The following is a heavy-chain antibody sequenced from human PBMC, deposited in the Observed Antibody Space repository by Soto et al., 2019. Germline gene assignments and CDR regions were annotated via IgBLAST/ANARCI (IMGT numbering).Heavy chain of an antibody. V-gene: IGHV3-30-3*01. D-gene: IGHD3-10*01. J-gene: IGHJ4*02. CDR1: GFTFSSHS. CDR2: ISYDGSIK. Sequence: QVQLVESGGGVVQPGRSLRLSCAASGFTFSSHSIQWVRQAPGKGLEWVAVISYDGSIKYYADSVKGRFTISRDNSKNTAYRQRNSLRAEDTAVFYCAREWSTSGDLDYWGQGTLVIVSS. CDR3: AREWSTSGDLDY.